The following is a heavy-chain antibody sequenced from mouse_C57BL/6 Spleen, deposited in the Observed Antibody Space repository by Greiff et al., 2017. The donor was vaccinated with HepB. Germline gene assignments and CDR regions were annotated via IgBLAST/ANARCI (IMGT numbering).Heavy chain of an antibody. CDR1: GYTFTSYW. J-gene: IGHJ2*01. D-gene: IGHD3-2*02. CDR2: IHPNSGST. V-gene: IGHV1-64*01. Sequence: QVQLQQPGAELVKPGASVKLSCKASGYTFTSYWMHWVKQRPGQGLEWIGMIHPNSGSTNYNEKFKSKATLTVDKSTSTAYMQLSSLTSEDSAVYYCARGAQAGDFDYWGQGTTLTVSS. CDR3: ARGAQAGDFDY.